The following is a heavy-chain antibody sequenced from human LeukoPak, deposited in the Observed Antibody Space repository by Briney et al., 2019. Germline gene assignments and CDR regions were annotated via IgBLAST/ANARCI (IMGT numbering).Heavy chain of an antibody. CDR3: VRDRGTYRPIDY. V-gene: IGHV3-21*04. CDR1: AFSLNAYN. J-gene: IGHJ4*02. CDR2: ISYTGTYM. D-gene: IGHD1-26*01. Sequence: GGSLRLSCAASAFSLNAYNMNWVRQAPGKGLEWVSSISYTGTYMYYADSVKGRFTISRDNAQNSLYLRMNSLRAEDTAIYYCVRDRGTYRPIDYWGQGTLVTVSS.